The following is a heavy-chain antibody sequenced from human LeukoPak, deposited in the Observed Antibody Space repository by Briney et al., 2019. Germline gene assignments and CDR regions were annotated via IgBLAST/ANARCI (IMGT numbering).Heavy chain of an antibody. CDR1: GFTFSSYS. CDR2: ISSSSSTI. V-gene: IGHV3-48*01. CDR3: AREDYDILTGSSPFDY. J-gene: IGHJ4*02. D-gene: IGHD3-9*01. Sequence: GGSLRLSCAASGFTFSSYSMNWVRQAPGKGLEWVSYISSSSSTIYYADSVKGRFTISRDNAKNSLYLQMNSLRAEDTAVYYCAREDYDILTGSSPFDYWGQGTLVTVSS.